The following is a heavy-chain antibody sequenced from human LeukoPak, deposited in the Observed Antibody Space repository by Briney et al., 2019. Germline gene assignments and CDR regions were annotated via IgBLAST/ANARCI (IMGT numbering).Heavy chain of an antibody. Sequence: GGSLRLSCAASGFTVHSNYMSWVRQAPGKGLEWVSYISSSGSTIYYADSVKGRFTISRDNSKNMLYLQMNSLRAEDTAVYYCARDHYGLTSYPNPWGQGTLVTVSS. CDR1: GFTVHSNY. CDR2: ISSSGSTI. CDR3: ARDHYGLTSYPNP. V-gene: IGHV3-48*01. D-gene: IGHD3-10*01. J-gene: IGHJ5*02.